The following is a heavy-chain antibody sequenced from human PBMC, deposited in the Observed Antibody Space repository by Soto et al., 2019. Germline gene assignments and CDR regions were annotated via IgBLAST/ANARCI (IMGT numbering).Heavy chain of an antibody. CDR2: IKKKTDGGTT. J-gene: IGHJ4*02. V-gene: IGHV3-15*01. CDR3: RTQWLD. Sequence: PGGFLRLSCAASGFTFSDAWMSWVRQAPGKGLEWVGLIKKKTDGGTTDYAAPVKGRFTISSDDSKNTVYLQMSSLKTEDTAVYYCRTQWLDWGQGTLVTVSS. CDR1: GFTFSDAW. D-gene: IGHD6-19*01.